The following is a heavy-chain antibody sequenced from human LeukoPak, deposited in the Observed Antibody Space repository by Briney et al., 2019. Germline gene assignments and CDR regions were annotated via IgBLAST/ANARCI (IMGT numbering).Heavy chain of an antibody. CDR1: GYTFTSYD. J-gene: IGHJ6*02. Sequence: ASVKVSCKASGYTFTSYDINWVLQATGQGLEWMGWMNPNSGNTGYAQKFQGRVTMTRNTSISTAYMELSSLRSEDTAVYYCARSISGAAGHYYGMDVWGQGTTVTVSS. D-gene: IGHD6-13*01. V-gene: IGHV1-8*01. CDR2: MNPNSGNT. CDR3: ARSISGAAGHYYGMDV.